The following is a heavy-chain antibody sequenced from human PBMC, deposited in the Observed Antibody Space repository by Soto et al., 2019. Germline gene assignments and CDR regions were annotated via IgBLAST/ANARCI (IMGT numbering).Heavy chain of an antibody. CDR1: GGTFSSYT. V-gene: IGHV1-69*08. CDR3: ARDASNYDYIWGSYRYSMADY. J-gene: IGHJ4*02. Sequence: QVQLVQSGAEVQKPGSSVKVSCKASGGTFSSYTISWVRQAPGQGLEWMGRIIPILGIANYAQKFQGRVTITADKSTSTAYMELSSLRSEDTAVYYCARDASNYDYIWGSYRYSMADYWGQGTLVTVSS. CDR2: IIPILGIA. D-gene: IGHD3-16*02.